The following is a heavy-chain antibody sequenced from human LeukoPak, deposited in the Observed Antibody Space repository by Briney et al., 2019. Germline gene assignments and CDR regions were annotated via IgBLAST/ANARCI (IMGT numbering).Heavy chain of an antibody. CDR3: ARSSSDTFDI. CDR2: INAGNGNT. Sequence: ECMGWINAGNGNTKYSQEFQGRVTITRDTSASTAYLDLSSLRSEDTAVYYCARSSSDTFDIWGQGTMVTVSS. V-gene: IGHV1-3*01. J-gene: IGHJ3*02. D-gene: IGHD6-6*01.